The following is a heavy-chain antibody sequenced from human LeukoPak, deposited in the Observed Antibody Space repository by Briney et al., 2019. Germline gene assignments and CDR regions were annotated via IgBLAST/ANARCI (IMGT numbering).Heavy chain of an antibody. Sequence: PGRSLRLSCAASGFTFSSYAMHWVRQAPGKGLEWVAVISYDGSNKYYADSVKGRFTISRDNSKNTLYLQMNSLRAEDTAVYYCAREMGGGQTGTTGDAFDIWGQGTMVTVSS. D-gene: IGHD1-7*01. V-gene: IGHV3-30-3*01. CDR1: GFTFSSYA. CDR3: AREMGGGQTGTTGDAFDI. CDR2: ISYDGSNK. J-gene: IGHJ3*02.